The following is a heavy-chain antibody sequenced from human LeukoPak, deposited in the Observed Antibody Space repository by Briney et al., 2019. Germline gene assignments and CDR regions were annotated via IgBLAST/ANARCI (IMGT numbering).Heavy chain of an antibody. CDR2: IWYDGSNK. CDR3: AKGGSTSPYFDY. CDR1: GFTFSSYG. D-gene: IGHD6-6*01. J-gene: IGHJ4*02. Sequence: VGSLRLSCAASGFTFSSYGMHWVRQAPGKGLEWVAVIWYDGSNKYYADSVKGRFTISRDNSKNTLYLQMNSLRAEDTAVYYCAKGGSTSPYFDYWGQGTLVTVSS. V-gene: IGHV3-33*06.